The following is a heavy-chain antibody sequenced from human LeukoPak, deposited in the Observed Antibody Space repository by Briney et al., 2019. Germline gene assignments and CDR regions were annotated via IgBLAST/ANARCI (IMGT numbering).Heavy chain of an antibody. CDR2: ISGSATNT. D-gene: IGHD3-22*01. CDR3: AKARYYDSSGPFDY. V-gene: IGHV3-23*01. J-gene: IGHJ4*02. CDR1: GFTFSTYA. Sequence: GGSLGLSCAASGFTFSTYAMSWVRQAPGKGLEWGSSISGSATNTYYADSVKGRFTISRDKSKNTFDLQMNSLRVEDTAVYYCAKARYYDSSGPFDYWGQGTLVTVSS.